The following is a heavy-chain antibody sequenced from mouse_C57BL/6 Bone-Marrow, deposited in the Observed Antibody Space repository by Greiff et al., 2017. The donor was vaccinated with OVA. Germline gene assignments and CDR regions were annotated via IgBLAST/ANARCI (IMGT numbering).Heavy chain of an antibody. D-gene: IGHD2-3*01. CDR2: ISSGGDYI. V-gene: IGHV5S21*01. Sequence: EVKLVESGEGLVKPGGSLKLSCAASGFTFSSYAMSWVRQTPEKRLEWVAYISSGGDYIYYADTVKGRFTISRDNARNTLYLQMSSLKSEDTAMYYCARHRSYDGYYWFAYWGQGTLVTVSA. CDR3: ARHRSYDGYYWFAY. CDR1: GFTFSSYA. J-gene: IGHJ3*01.